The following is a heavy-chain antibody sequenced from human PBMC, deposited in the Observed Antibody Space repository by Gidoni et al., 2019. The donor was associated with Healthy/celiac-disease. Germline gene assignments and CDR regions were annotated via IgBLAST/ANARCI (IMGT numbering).Heavy chain of an antibody. Sequence: QVQLQQWGAGLLKPSETLSLTCAVYGGSFSGYYWSWIRQPPGKGLEWIGEINHSGSTNYNPSLKSRVTISVDTSKNQFSLKLSSVTAADTAVYYCARMVSPGRSGYETVPFDYWGQGTLVTVSS. J-gene: IGHJ4*02. D-gene: IGHD5-12*01. V-gene: IGHV4-34*01. CDR3: ARMVSPGRSGYETVPFDY. CDR2: INHSGST. CDR1: GGSFSGYY.